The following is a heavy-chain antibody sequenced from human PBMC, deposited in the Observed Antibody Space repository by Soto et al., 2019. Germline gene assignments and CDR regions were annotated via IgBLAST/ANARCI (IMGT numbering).Heavy chain of an antibody. Sequence: QVQLVQSGAEVKKPGASVKVSCKSSGYTFTNYAIYWVRQAPGQRPEWMGWITAGKGDTEYSQKFQDRVAFSRDTSAPTAYMVLSRLRSDDTAVYYGGRGGVGVTGYGMDVWGQGTTVIVS. CDR3: GRGGVGVTGYGMDV. CDR2: ITAGKGDT. J-gene: IGHJ6*02. CDR1: GYTFTNYA. D-gene: IGHD1-20*01. V-gene: IGHV1-3*01.